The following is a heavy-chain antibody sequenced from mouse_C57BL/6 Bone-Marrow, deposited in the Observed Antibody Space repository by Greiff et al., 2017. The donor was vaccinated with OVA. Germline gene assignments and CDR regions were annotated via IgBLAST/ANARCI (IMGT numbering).Heavy chain of an antibody. D-gene: IGHD3-2*02. CDR1: GYTFTEYT. CDR2: FYPGSGSI. Sequence: LVESGAELVKPGASVKLSCKASGYTFTEYTIHWVKQRSGQGLEWIGWFYPGSGSIKYNEKFKDKATLTADKSSSTVYMELSRLTSEDSAVYFCARHEDSSGYVVGFDYWGQGTTLTVSS. V-gene: IGHV1-62-2*01. CDR3: ARHEDSSGYVVGFDY. J-gene: IGHJ2*01.